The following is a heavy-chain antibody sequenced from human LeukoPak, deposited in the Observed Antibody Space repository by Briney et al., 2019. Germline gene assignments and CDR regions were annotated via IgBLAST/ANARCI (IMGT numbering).Heavy chain of an antibody. D-gene: IGHD6-13*01. CDR1: GFIFSTYS. Sequence: PGGSLRLSCAASGFIFSTYSMNWVRQAPGKGLEWVSYISYASSTIYYADSVKGRFTISRDNAKNSLYPQMNSLRVEDTAVYYCARVAASSSWSIPDYWGQGTLVTVSS. CDR3: ARVAASSSWSIPDY. J-gene: IGHJ4*02. V-gene: IGHV3-48*01. CDR2: ISYASSTI.